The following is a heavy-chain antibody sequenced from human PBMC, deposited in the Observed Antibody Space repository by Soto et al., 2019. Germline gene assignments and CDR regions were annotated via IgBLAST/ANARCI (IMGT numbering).Heavy chain of an antibody. J-gene: IGHJ2*01. V-gene: IGHV4-39*01. D-gene: IGHD2-15*01. CDR1: GGSISSSSYY. CDR3: ARSSSGYCSGGSYYSAVDWYFDL. CDR2: IYYSGST. Sequence: PSETLSLTCTVSGGSISSSSYYWGWIRQPPGKGLEWIGSIYYSGSTYYNPSLKSRVTISVDTSKNQFSLKLSSVTAADTAVYYCARSSSGYCSGGSYYSAVDWYFDLWGRGTLVTVSS.